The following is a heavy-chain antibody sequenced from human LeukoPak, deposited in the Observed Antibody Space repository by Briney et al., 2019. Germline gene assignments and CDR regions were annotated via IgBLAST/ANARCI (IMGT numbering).Heavy chain of an antibody. CDR3: AKERREWSSFDY. V-gene: IGHV3-23*01. Sequence: PGGSLRLSCAASGFTFNNYAMTWVRRAPGKGLEWVSTISGSGSITYYADSVRGRFTISRDNSKNMLYLQMNSLGAEDTAVYYCAKERREWSSFDYWGQGTLVTVSS. CDR2: ISGSGSIT. CDR1: GFTFNNYA. D-gene: IGHD3-3*01. J-gene: IGHJ4*02.